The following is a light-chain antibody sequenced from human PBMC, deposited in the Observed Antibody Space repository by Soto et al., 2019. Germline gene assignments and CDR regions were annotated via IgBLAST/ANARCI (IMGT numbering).Light chain of an antibody. J-gene: IGKJ4*01. CDR1: QSVSSY. Sequence: DIVMTQSPSTLSVSPGDRATLSCRASQSVSSYLAWYQQKPGQAPRLLIYGASTRATGIPARFSGSGSGTEFTLTISSLQSEDFAVYYCQQYNNWPPLTFGGGTKVEIK. CDR2: GAS. CDR3: QQYNNWPPLT. V-gene: IGKV3-15*01.